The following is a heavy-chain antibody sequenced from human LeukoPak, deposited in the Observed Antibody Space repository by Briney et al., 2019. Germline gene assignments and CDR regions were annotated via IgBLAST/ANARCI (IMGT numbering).Heavy chain of an antibody. CDR2: IYYSGST. J-gene: IGHJ4*02. D-gene: IGHD3-16*02. CDR1: GGSISSSSYY. V-gene: IGHV4-39*01. CDR3: ATRGRYLYYFDY. Sequence: SETLSLTCTVSGGSISSSSYYWGWIRQRPGKGLEWIGSIYYSGSTYYNPSLKSRVTISVDTSKNQFSLKLSSVTAADTAVYYCATRGRYLYYFDYWGQGTLVTVSS.